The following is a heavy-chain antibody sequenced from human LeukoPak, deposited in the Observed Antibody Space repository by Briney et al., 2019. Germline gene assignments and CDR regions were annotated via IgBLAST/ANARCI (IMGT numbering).Heavy chain of an antibody. CDR1: GFTFSSYG. CDR3: ARILSSAWGELGY. V-gene: IGHV3-30*02. J-gene: IGHJ4*02. Sequence: GGSLTLSCAVSGFTFSSYGMHWVRQAPGKGLEWVAFIRDDGSNKYYAESVKGRFTISRDNSKNTLSLQMNSLRAEDTAVYFCARILSSAWGELGYWGQGTLVTVSS. D-gene: IGHD6-19*01. CDR2: IRDDGSNK.